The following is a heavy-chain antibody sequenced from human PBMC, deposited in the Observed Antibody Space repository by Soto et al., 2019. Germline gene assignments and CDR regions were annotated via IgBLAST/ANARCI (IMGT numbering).Heavy chain of an antibody. CDR1: GGSISSSSYY. CDR3: AGNILTGYKSFDY. Sequence: PSETLSLTCTVSGGSISSSSYYWGWIRQPPWKGLEWIGSIYYSGSTYYNPSLKSRVTISVDTSKNQFSLKLSSVTAADTAVYYCAGNILTGYKSFDYWGQGTLVTVSS. J-gene: IGHJ4*02. V-gene: IGHV4-39*01. CDR2: IYYSGST. D-gene: IGHD3-9*01.